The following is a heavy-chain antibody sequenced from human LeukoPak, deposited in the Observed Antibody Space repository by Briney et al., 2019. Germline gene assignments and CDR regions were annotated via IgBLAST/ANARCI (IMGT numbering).Heavy chain of an antibody. J-gene: IGHJ4*02. CDR2: IYSGGST. D-gene: IGHD5-18*01. V-gene: IGHV3-66*01. CDR3: ARYPKYQGSGYSYGYVLDY. CDR1: GFTVSSNY. Sequence: PGGSLRLSCAASGFTVSSNYMSWVRQAPGKGLEWVSVIYSGGSTYYADSVKGRFTISRDNSKNTLYLQMNSLRAEDTAVYCCARYPKYQGSGYSYGYVLDYWGQGTLVTVSS.